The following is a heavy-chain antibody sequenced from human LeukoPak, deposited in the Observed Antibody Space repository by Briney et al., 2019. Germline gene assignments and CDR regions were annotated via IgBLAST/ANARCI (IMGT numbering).Heavy chain of an antibody. J-gene: IGHJ4*02. CDR1: GFPFSSYW. CDR2: ITLDGSDS. CDR3: TTENWYVFEN. Sequence: GGSLRLSCAASGFPFSSYWMAWVRQAPGKGLQWVATITLDGSDSYYVDSVKGRFTVSRDNAKNSLYLQMNSLRAEDTAVFYCTTENWYVFENWGQGSLVTVSS. V-gene: IGHV3-7*04. D-gene: IGHD1-1*01.